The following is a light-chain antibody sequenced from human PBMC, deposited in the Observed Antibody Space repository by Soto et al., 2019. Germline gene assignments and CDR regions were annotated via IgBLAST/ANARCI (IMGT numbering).Light chain of an antibody. CDR2: AAS. J-gene: IGKJ5*01. CDR3: QQLNSYPIN. V-gene: IGKV1-9*01. Sequence: DIQLTQSPSFLSASVGDRVTITCRASQGISSYLALYQQKPGKAPKLLIYAASTLQSGVPSRFSGSGSGTEFTLTISSLQPEDFATYYCQQLNSYPINFGQGTRLEIK. CDR1: QGISSY.